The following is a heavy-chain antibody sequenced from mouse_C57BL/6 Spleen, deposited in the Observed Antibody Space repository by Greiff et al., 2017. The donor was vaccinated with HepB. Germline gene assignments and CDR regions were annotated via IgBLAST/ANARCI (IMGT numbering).Heavy chain of an antibody. D-gene: IGHD1-1*01. J-gene: IGHJ2*01. CDR1: GYAFSSYW. CDR2: IYPGDGDT. Sequence: VQLQQSGAELVKPGASVKISCKASGYAFSSYWMNWVKQRPGKGLEWIGQIYPGDGDTNYNGKFKGKATLTADKSSSTAYMQLSSLTSEDSAVYFCARGGFITTVVGYYFDYWGQGTTLTVSS. CDR3: ARGGFITTVVGYYFDY. V-gene: IGHV1-80*01.